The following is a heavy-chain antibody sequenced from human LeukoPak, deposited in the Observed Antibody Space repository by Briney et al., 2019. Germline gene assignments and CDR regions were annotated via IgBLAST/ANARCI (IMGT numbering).Heavy chain of an antibody. CDR1: GFTFSSYA. Sequence: LRLSCAASGFTFSSYAMHWVRQAPGKGLEWVAVISYDGSNKYYADSVKGRFTISRDNAKNSLYLQMNSLRAEDTAVYYCARDYWGRAYYYYYMDVWGKGTTVTVSS. J-gene: IGHJ6*03. CDR2: ISYDGSNK. D-gene: IGHD2-21*01. CDR3: ARDYWGRAYYYYYMDV. V-gene: IGHV3-30-3*01.